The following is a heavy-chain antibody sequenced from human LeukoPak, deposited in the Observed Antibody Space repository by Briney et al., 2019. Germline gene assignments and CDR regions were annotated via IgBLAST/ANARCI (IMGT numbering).Heavy chain of an antibody. D-gene: IGHD3-10*02. CDR2: AGWAGGTT. CDR1: GFNFDRYT. Sequence: PGGSLRLSCATSGFNFDRYTIYWVRQAPGKGLEWVSLAGWAGGTTFYSDSVRGRFTISRDSGRKSVYLQMNSLTTDDTAFYFCAKELDTMFFDYWGQGALVTVSS. J-gene: IGHJ4*02. CDR3: AKELDTMFFDY. V-gene: IGHV3-43*01.